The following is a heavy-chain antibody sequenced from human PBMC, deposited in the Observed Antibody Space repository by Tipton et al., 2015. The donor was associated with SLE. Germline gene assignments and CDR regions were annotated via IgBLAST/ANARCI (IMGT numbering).Heavy chain of an antibody. CDR2: ISYDGYSK. CDR1: GFTFNNYI. D-gene: IGHD5-12*01. V-gene: IGHV3-30-3*01. J-gene: IGHJ6*03. Sequence: RSLRLSCAASGFTFNNYIMYWVRQAPGKGLQWVAVISYDGYSKNYADAVKGRFTISRDNPKNTIYLQMNSLRVDDTAVYYCARDENIALGYMDVWGKGTTVTVSS. CDR3: ARDENIALGYMDV.